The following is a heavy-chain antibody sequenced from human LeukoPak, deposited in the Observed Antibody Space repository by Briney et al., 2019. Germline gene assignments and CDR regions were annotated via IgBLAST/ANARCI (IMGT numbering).Heavy chain of an antibody. J-gene: IGHJ4*02. CDR1: GTSLRRHG. V-gene: IGHV3-30*18. CDR3: AKDSKQLWFSY. D-gene: IGHD5-18*01. CDR2: ISNDGNNK. Sequence: GGSLRLSCAASGTSLRRHGMHWVRQAPGKGLEWVTVISNDGNNKYYVDSVKGRFTISKDNSKNTLYLHMNSLRAEDTAVYYCAKDSKQLWFSYWGQGTLVTVSS.